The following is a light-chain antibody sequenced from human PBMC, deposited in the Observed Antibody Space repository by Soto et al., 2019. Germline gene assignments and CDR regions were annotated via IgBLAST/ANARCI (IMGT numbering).Light chain of an antibody. J-gene: IGKJ1*01. V-gene: IGKV1-5*03. CDR3: QQHTSDPRT. Sequence: DIQMTQSPSTLSASVGDRVTITCRASQSLSSALVWYQQKPGKAPNLLIYKASSLESGVPLRFSGSGSGTECTLTISSLQPEDFATYYCQQHTSDPRTFGQGTKVEIK. CDR1: QSLSSA. CDR2: KAS.